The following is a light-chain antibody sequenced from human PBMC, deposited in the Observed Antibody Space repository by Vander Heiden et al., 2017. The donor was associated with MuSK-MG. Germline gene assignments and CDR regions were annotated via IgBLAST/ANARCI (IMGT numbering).Light chain of an antibody. V-gene: IGKV3-11*01. CDR1: QCVIRY. J-gene: IGKJ4*01. CDR3: QQRRDWPPIT. CDR2: DAS. Sequence: EIVLTQSPATLSLTPGERATLPCRPSQCVIRYLAWYQQKAGQASRLLIYDASNRATGIPARFSGSGSGTDFTLTLSSLGPEDFAFYYCQQRRDWPPITFGGGTKVEIK.